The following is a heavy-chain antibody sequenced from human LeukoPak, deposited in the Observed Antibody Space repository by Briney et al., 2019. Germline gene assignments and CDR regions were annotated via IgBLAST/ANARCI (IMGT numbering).Heavy chain of an antibody. J-gene: IGHJ5*02. CDR1: GYTFTNYG. CDR3: ARDLMSFGSEHPSKGWFDP. CDR2: VSTSNPHT. Sequence: ASVKVSCKTSGYTFTNYGISWVRQAPGQGLEWMGWVSTSNPHTNYAPKFRGRVIMTIDTSTTTAYLEMRSLTSDDTAVYYCARDLMSFGSEHPSKGWFDPWGQGSLVTVSS. V-gene: IGHV1-18*01. D-gene: IGHD3-3*01.